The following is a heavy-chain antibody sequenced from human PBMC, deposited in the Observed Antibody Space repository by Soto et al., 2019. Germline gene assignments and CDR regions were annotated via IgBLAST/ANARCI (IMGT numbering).Heavy chain of an antibody. Sequence: SETPSLTCIVSNGSISGHYWSWIRQPPGKGLEWIGYVYYSGSATYNPSLKSRVTISLDTPKNQLSLKLSSVTAADTAVYYCARHLYSGDSSGYYGYWGQGALVTVSS. CDR2: VYYSGSA. J-gene: IGHJ4*02. D-gene: IGHD6-19*01. CDR3: ARHLYSGDSSGYYGY. V-gene: IGHV4-59*08. CDR1: NGSISGHY.